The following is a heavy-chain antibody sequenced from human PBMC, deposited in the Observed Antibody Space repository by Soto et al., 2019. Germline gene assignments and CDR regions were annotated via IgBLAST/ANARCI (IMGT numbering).Heavy chain of an antibody. CDR2: INHSGST. D-gene: IGHD4-17*01. CDR3: ARGNTVTTQTSQDYYYYYMDV. J-gene: IGHJ6*03. Sequence: QVQLQQWGAGLLKPSETLSLTCAVYGGSFSGYYWSWIRQPPGKGLEWIGEINHSGSTNYNPSLKSRVTISVDTSKNQFSLKLSSVTAADTAVYYCARGNTVTTQTSQDYYYYYMDVWGKGTTVTVSS. V-gene: IGHV4-34*01. CDR1: GGSFSGYY.